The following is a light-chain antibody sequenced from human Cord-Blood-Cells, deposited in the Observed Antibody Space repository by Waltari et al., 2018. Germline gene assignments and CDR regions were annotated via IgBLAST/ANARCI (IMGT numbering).Light chain of an antibody. V-gene: IGKV3-20*01. CDR1: QTVSSSY. J-gene: IGKJ4*01. CDR2: AAS. Sequence: EIVLTPSLGTLSLSPGARATLSCRASQTVSSSYLSCYQQKPGHAPRLLIYAASSRATGIPDRFSGSGSGTYFTLTISRLEPEDFAVYYCQQYGSSPRTFGGGTKVEIK. CDR3: QQYGSSPRT.